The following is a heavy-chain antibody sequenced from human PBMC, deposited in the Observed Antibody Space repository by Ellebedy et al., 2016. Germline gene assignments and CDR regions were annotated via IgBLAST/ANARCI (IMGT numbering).Heavy chain of an antibody. Sequence: GGSLRLSCAASGFTFSGSAMHWVRQASGKGLEWVGRIRSKANSYATAYAASVKGRFTISRDDSKNTAYLQMNSLKTEDTAVYYCTRGSGIAAAGKDPAFDYYYYGMDVWGQGTTVTVSS. J-gene: IGHJ6*02. V-gene: IGHV3-73*01. D-gene: IGHD6-13*01. CDR2: IRSKANSYAT. CDR1: GFTFSGSA. CDR3: TRGSGIAAAGKDPAFDYYYYGMDV.